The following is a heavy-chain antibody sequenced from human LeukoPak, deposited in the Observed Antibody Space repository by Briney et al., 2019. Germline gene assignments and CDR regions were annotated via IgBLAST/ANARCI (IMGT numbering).Heavy chain of an antibody. V-gene: IGHV1-69*04. CDR2: IIPVLGIT. J-gene: IGHJ5*02. CDR3: ARRRDWFDR. Sequence: GASVKVSCKTFGGTLNTYAITWVRQAPGQGLEWMGRIIPVLGITNYAPGFQGRGTITADKSTSTVYMELKNLRSEDTAMYFCARRRDWFDRWGQGTLVTVSS. CDR1: GGTLNTYA.